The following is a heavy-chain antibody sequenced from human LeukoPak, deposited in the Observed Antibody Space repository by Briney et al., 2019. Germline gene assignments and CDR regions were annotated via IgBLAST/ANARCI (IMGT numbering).Heavy chain of an antibody. CDR2: IDPSDSYT. CDR3: ARHGGDYCYGMDV. CDR1: GYSFTSYW. D-gene: IGHD3-3*01. Sequence: KYGESLKISCKASGYSFTSYWISWLRQMPGKGLEWMGRIDPSDSYTNYSPSFQGHVTISADKSISTAYLQWSSLKASDTPMYYCARHGGDYCYGMDVWGKGTTVTVSS. V-gene: IGHV5-10-1*01. J-gene: IGHJ6*04.